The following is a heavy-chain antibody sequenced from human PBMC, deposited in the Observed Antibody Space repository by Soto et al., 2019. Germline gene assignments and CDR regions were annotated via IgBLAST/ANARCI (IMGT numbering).Heavy chain of an antibody. J-gene: IGHJ5*02. D-gene: IGHD1-26*01. CDR1: GGPISSYY. CDR2: IYYSGST. Sequence: PSETXSLTCTVSGGPISSYYWSWIRQPPGKGLEWIGYIYYSGSTNYNPSLKSRVTISVDTSKNQFSLKLSSVTAADTAVYYCARAERSNWFDPWGQGTLVTVSS. V-gene: IGHV4-59*01. CDR3: ARAERSNWFDP.